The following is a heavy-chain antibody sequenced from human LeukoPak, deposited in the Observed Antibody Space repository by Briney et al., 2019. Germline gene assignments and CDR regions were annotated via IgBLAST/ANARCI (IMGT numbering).Heavy chain of an antibody. D-gene: IGHD2-15*01. Sequence: SETLSLTCTVSGGSISTYYWSWIRQTPGKGLEWIGYVYYTGSTNSNPSLKSRVTISVDTSKNQVSLKLTSVTAADTAVYYCARVDRDPSRPDYWGQGTLVTVSS. CDR1: GGSISTYY. CDR3: ARVDRDPSRPDY. V-gene: IGHV4-59*01. CDR2: VYYTGST. J-gene: IGHJ4*02.